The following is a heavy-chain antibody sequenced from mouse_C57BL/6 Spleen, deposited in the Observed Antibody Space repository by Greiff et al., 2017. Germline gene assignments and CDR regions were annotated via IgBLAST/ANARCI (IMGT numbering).Heavy chain of an antibody. CDR1: GYTFTSYW. Sequence: VQLQQPGAELVRPGTSVKLSCKASGYTFTSYWMHWVKQRPGQGLEWIGVIDPSDSYPNYNQKFKGKATLTVDTSSSTAYMQLSSLTSEDSAVYYCARGLRREYYFDYWGQGTTLTVSS. V-gene: IGHV1-59*01. J-gene: IGHJ2*01. CDR3: ARGLRREYYFDY. D-gene: IGHD2-4*01. CDR2: IDPSDSYP.